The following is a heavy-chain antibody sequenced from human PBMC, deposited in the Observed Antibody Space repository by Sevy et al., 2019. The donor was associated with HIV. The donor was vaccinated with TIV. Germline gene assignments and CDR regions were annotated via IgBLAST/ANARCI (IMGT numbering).Heavy chain of an antibody. Sequence: GGSLRLSCAASGFSAAAMHWVRQASGKGLEWVGRIRSEGKNYATAYAVSVTGRFTIYRDDSKKMVFLQMSSLKTEDTAVYYCTKHSHADYWGRGTLVTVSS. CDR2: IRSEGKNYAT. J-gene: IGHJ4*02. CDR1: GFSAAA. CDR3: TKHSHADY. V-gene: IGHV3-73*01.